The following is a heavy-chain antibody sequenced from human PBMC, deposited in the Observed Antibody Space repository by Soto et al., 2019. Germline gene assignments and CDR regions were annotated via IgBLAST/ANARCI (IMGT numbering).Heavy chain of an antibody. J-gene: IGHJ6*02. CDR1: GGSVSSGSYY. D-gene: IGHD5-18*01. CDR2: IYYNGST. V-gene: IGHV4-61*01. Sequence: SETLSLTCTVSGGSVSSGSYYWSWIRQPPGKGLEWIGYIYYNGSTNYNPSLKSRVTISVDTSKNQFFLKLSSVTATDTAVYYCASDRRIQRWLRYCYCGMDVWGQGTTVTVSS. CDR3: ASDRRIQRWLRYCYCGMDV.